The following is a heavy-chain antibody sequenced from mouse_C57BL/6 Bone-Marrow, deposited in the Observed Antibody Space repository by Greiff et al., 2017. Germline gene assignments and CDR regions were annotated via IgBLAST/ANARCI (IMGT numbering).Heavy chain of an antibody. Sequence: EVQVVESVGGLVQPGGSLKLSCAASGFTFSDYGMAWVRQAPRKGPEWVAFISNLAYSIYYADTVTGRFTISRENAKNTRYLEMSSLRSEDTAMYYCAKGDWFAYWGQGTLVTVSA. CDR1: GFTFSDYG. J-gene: IGHJ3*01. V-gene: IGHV5-15*01. CDR3: AKGDWFAY. CDR2: ISNLAYSI.